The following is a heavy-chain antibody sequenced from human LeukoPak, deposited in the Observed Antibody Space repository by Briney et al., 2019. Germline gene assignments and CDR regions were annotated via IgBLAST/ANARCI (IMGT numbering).Heavy chain of an antibody. CDR1: GFTFSNYW. CDR3: ARSWLIVGATPPTDV. CDR2: IKNDETEV. V-gene: IGHV3-7*01. Sequence: PGGSLRLSCAASGFTFSNYWMTWIRQTPEKGLEWVASIKNDETEVHYVDSLKGRFTISRDNAKNSLYLQMNSLRAEDTDVYYCARSWLIVGATPPTDVWGQGTTVSVSS. J-gene: IGHJ6*02. D-gene: IGHD1-26*01.